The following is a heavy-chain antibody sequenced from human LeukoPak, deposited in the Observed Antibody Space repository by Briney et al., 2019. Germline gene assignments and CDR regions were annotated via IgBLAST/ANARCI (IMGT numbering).Heavy chain of an antibody. D-gene: IGHD6-13*01. CDR3: ARGFGSTWLEY. CDR2: IYPGDSDT. CDR1: GYSFTSYW. J-gene: IGHJ1*01. Sequence: GESLKISCKGSGYSFTSYWIGWVRQMSGKGLEWMGIIYPGDSDTRYSPSFQGQVTTSADKSLTTAYLQWSSLKASDTAMYYCARGFGSTWLEYWGQGTLVTVSS. V-gene: IGHV5-51*01.